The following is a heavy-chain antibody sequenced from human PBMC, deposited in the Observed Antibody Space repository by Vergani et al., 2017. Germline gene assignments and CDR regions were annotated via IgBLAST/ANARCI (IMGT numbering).Heavy chain of an antibody. CDR1: GFTFSNAW. D-gene: IGHD2-21*02. V-gene: IGHV3-15*01. CDR2: IKSKTDGGKT. J-gene: IGHJ4*02. Sequence: EVQLVESGGGLVKPGGSLRLSCAASGFTFSNAWMSWVRQAPGKGLEWVGRIKSKTDGGKTDYAAPVKGKFTISIDESKNTLYLQMNSLKTEDTAVYYCTTDEVEGDAKLLWGQGTLVTVSS. CDR3: TTDEVEGDAKLL.